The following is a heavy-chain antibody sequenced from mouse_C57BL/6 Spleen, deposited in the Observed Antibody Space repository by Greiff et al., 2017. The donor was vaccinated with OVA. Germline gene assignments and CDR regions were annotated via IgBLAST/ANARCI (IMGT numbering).Heavy chain of an antibody. CDR1: GYSITSGYY. V-gene: IGHV3-6*01. Sequence: DVKLQESGPGLVKPSRSLSLTCSVTGYSITSGYYWNWIRQFPGNKLEWMGYISYDGSNNYNPSLKNRISITRDTSKNQFFLKLNSVTTEDTATYYCAREIGNYVGAMDYWGQGTSVTVSS. CDR2: ISYDGSN. CDR3: AREIGNYVGAMDY. D-gene: IGHD2-1*01. J-gene: IGHJ4*01.